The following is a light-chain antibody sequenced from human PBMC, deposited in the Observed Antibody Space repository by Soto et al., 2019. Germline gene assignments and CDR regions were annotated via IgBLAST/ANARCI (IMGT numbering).Light chain of an antibody. V-gene: IGKV3-15*01. Sequence: EIVLTQSPCTLSLSPGERATLFCRASQRVSGNLAWYQQKPGQAPRLLMYGASIRATGFPDRFSGSGSGTEFTLTISSLQSDDFAVYYCQQYNHWPPLTFGGGTKVDIK. J-gene: IGKJ4*01. CDR2: GAS. CDR1: QRVSGN. CDR3: QQYNHWPPLT.